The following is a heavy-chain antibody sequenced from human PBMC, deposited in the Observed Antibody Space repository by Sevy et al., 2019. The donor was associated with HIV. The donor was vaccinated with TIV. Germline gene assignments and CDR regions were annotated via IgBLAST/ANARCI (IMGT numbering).Heavy chain of an antibody. Sequence: SETLSLTCSVSGDSINNFYWAWIRQPPGKGLEWIGYISYSGTTDYSPSLKSRVDISIDTSMKQFSLNLKSVTAADTAVYYCARLRWDVVDIPGATPGCYFDSWGQGTLVTVSS. CDR3: ARLRWDVVDIPGATPGCYFDS. V-gene: IGHV4-59*12. D-gene: IGHD2-2*02. CDR1: GDSINNFY. CDR2: ISYSGTT. J-gene: IGHJ4*02.